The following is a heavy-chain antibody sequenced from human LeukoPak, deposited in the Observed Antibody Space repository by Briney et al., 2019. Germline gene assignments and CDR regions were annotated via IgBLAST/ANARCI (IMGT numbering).Heavy chain of an antibody. Sequence: SQTLSLTCAISGDSVSSNGVAWNWIRQSPSRGLEWLGRTYYRSRWYYDYAISVKSRISINPDTSKSQFSLQLNSVTPEDTAVYYCAREMRGFDYWGQGTLVSVSS. J-gene: IGHJ4*02. V-gene: IGHV6-1*01. CDR3: AREMRGFDY. D-gene: IGHD3-10*01. CDR1: GDSVSSNGVA. CDR2: TYYRSRWYY.